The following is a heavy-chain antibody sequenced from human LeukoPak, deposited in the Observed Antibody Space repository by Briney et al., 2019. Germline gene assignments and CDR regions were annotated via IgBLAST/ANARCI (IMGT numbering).Heavy chain of an antibody. CDR2: ISGSGGST. V-gene: IGHV3-23*01. CDR3: AKELSSGWYKAHPFDY. Sequence: PGGSLRLSCAASGFTFSSYAMSWVRQAPGKGLEWVSAISGSGGSTYHADSVKGRFTISRDNSKNTLYLQMNSLRAEDTAVYYCAKELSSGWYKAHPFDYWGQGTLVTVSS. J-gene: IGHJ4*02. CDR1: GFTFSSYA. D-gene: IGHD6-19*01.